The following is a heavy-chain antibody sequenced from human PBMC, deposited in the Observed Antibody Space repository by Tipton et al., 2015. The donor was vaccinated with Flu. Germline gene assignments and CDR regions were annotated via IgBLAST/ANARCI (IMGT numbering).Heavy chain of an antibody. V-gene: IGHV1-69*18. D-gene: IGHD6-19*01. Sequence: QLVQSGAEVKKPGSSVKVSCKASGGTFSGYAISWVRQAPGQGLEWMGRIIPIFGTANYAQKFQGRVTITADESTSTAYMELSSLRSEDTVVYYCARGLISSGWLYYFDYWGQGTLVTVSS. CDR2: IIPIFGTA. CDR3: ARGLISSGWLYYFDY. CDR1: GGTFSGYA. J-gene: IGHJ4*02.